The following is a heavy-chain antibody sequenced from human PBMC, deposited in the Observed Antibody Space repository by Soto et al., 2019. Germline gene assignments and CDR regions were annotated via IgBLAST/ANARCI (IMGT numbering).Heavy chain of an antibody. V-gene: IGHV3-23*01. D-gene: IGHD3-22*01. J-gene: IGHJ5*02. CDR3: AKHGPSDYYDSSGYYSSPLDP. CDR1: GFTFSSYA. Sequence: HPGESLRLSCAASGFTFSSYAMSWVRQAPGKGLKWVSAISGSGGSTYYADSVKGRFTISRDNSKNTLYLQMNSLRAEDTAVYYCAKHGPSDYYDSSGYYSSPLDPWGQGTLVTVSS. CDR2: ISGSGGST.